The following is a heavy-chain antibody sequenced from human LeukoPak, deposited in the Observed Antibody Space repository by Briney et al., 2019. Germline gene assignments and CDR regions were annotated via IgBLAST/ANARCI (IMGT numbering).Heavy chain of an antibody. CDR3: ARDQVSSGWYGGGIDY. CDR2: INSDGSST. J-gene: IGHJ4*02. CDR1: GFTFSSYW. Sequence: GGSLRLSCAASGFTFSSYWMHWVRQAPGKGLVWVSRINSDGSSTSYADSVKGRFTISRDNAKNTLYLQMNSLRAEDTAVYYWARDQVSSGWYGGGIDYWGQGTLVTVSS. V-gene: IGHV3-74*01. D-gene: IGHD6-19*01.